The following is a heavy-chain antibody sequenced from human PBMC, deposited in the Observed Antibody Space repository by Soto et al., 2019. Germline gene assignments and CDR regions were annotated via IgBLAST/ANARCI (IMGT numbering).Heavy chain of an antibody. CDR2: ISWNSGSI. V-gene: IGHV3-9*01. Sequence: PGGSLRLSCAASGFTFDDYAMHWVRQAPGKGLEWVSGISWNSGSIGYADSVKGRFTISRDNAKNSLYLQMNSLRAEDTASYYCAKDMGSVGVEMASHDAFDIWGQGTMVTVSS. CDR3: AKDMGSVGVEMASHDAFDI. CDR1: GFTFDDYA. J-gene: IGHJ3*02. D-gene: IGHD6-25*01.